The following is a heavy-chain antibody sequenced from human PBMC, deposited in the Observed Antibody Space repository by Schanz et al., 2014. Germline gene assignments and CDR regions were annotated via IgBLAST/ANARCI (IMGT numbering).Heavy chain of an antibody. CDR3: ATSKKYHYASGSYRGNYYATDV. CDR1: GGSMTTYY. Sequence: QVQLQESGPGLMKPSETLSLTCIVSGGSMTTYYWSWIRQPAGKGLEWIGRIHSSGSTDYNPSLKSRVPIPVDPSKTQFPLRLTSVTAADTALYYCATSKKYHYASGSYRGNYYATDVWGQGTTVTVSS. D-gene: IGHD3-10*01. J-gene: IGHJ6*02. CDR2: IHSSGST. V-gene: IGHV4-4*07.